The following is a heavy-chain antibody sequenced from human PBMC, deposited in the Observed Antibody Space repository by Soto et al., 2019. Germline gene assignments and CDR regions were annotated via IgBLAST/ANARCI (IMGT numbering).Heavy chain of an antibody. D-gene: IGHD3-16*01. Sequence: ASVKVSCKTSGYIFSDYLIHWVRQAPGQGLEWMGWVRPNGGGTHYAQKFQGRVTMTRDTSLGTAYMDLGRLTSDDTAVYYCVREDGNGGKFDCWGQGTLVTVSS. CDR2: VRPNGGGT. CDR1: GYIFSDYL. V-gene: IGHV1-2*02. J-gene: IGHJ4*02. CDR3: VREDGNGGKFDC.